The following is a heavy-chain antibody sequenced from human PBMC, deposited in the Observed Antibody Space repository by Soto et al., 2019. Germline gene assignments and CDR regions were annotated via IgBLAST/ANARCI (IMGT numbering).Heavy chain of an antibody. V-gene: IGHV5-51*01. CDR2: IYPDDSKT. D-gene: IGHD3-3*01. J-gene: IGHJ2*01. CDR1: GYSFSTHW. Sequence: PGESLKISCKGSGYSFSTHWIGWVRQMPGKGLEWMAIIYPDDSKTKYSPSFQGQVTIPADKSTSTAYLQWSSLKASDTAMYYCARLPSTVFGVVIPGSYWYFDLWGRGTLVTVSS. CDR3: ARLPSTVFGVVIPGSYWYFDL.